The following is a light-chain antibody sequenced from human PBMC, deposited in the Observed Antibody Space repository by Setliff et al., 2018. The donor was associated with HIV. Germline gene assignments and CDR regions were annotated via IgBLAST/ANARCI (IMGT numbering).Light chain of an antibody. CDR1: SSDVGGYNY. CDR2: EVR. CDR3: SSYAITNTLP. V-gene: IGLV2-14*01. Sequence: QSALTQPASVSGSPGRSITISCTGTSSDVGGYNYVSWYQQHPGKAPKLIIYEVRNRPSGVSNRFSGSKSGNTASLTISGLQAEDEADYYCSSYAITNTLPFGTGTKV. J-gene: IGLJ1*01.